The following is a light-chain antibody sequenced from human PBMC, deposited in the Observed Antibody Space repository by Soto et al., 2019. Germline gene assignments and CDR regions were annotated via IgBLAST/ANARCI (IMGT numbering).Light chain of an antibody. V-gene: IGKV3-20*01. CDR1: QSVSSSY. CDR2: GAS. CDR3: QQYGSSLPT. Sequence: EIVLTQSPGTLSLSPGERATLSCRASQSVSSSYLAWYQQKPGQAPRLXSYGASSRATGIPDRFSGSGSGTEFTLTISRLEPEDFEVYYCQQYGSSLPTFGQGTRLEIK. J-gene: IGKJ5*01.